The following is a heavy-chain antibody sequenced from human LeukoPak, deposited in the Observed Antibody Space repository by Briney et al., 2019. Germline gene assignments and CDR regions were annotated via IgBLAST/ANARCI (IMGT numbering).Heavy chain of an antibody. D-gene: IGHD6-13*01. V-gene: IGHV3-21*01. CDR1: GFTFSSYS. CDR2: ISSSSSYI. Sequence: PGGSLRLSCAASGFTFSSYSMNWVRQAPGKGLEWVSSISSSSSYIYYADSVKGRFTISRDNAKNSLYLQMNSLRAEDTAVYHCARGEDSSSFYYYMDVWGKGTTVTVSS. J-gene: IGHJ6*03. CDR3: ARGEDSSSFYYYMDV.